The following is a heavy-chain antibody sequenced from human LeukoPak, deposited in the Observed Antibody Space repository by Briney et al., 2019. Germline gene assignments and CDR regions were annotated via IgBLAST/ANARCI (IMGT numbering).Heavy chain of an antibody. V-gene: IGHV4-59*08. D-gene: IGHD1-26*01. Sequence: SETLSLTCNVSGGSISTYYWSWIRQPPGKGLEWIGYISDGGATSYNPSLKGCVTLSVDSPKNRFSLRLTSLTAVDTALYYCARHGGTLDYFDYWGPGSLVTVSS. CDR2: ISDGGAT. CDR1: GGSISTYY. CDR3: ARHGGTLDYFDY. J-gene: IGHJ4*02.